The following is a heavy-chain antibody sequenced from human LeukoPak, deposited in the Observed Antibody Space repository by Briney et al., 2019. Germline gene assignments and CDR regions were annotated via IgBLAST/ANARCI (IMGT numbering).Heavy chain of an antibody. V-gene: IGHV4-59*01. Sequence: SETLSLTCTVSGGSIRNYNWSWIRQPPGKGLEWIGYIYYSGSTNYNPSLKSRVTMSVDTSRNQFSLKVTSVSAADTAVYYSARRDIGSHFDYWGQGVLVTVSS. J-gene: IGHJ4*02. CDR2: IYYSGST. CDR3: ARRDIGSHFDY. CDR1: GGSIRNYN. D-gene: IGHD1-26*01.